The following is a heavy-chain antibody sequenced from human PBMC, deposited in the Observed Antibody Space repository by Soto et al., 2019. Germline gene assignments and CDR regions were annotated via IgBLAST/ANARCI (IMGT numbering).Heavy chain of an antibody. CDR1: GGTIGNSNYY. Sequence: PSETMYLTCTVSGGTIGNSNYYWGWIRQPPGKALEWIGTIYYSGSTYYNPSLKSRVTMSVDTSKNQFSLKLTSVAAADTAVYYCAKLVVPTSSWFDPCGEGTLVTVSS. V-gene: IGHV4-39*01. CDR2: IYYSGST. CDR3: AKLVVPTSSWFDP. J-gene: IGHJ5*02. D-gene: IGHD2-21*01.